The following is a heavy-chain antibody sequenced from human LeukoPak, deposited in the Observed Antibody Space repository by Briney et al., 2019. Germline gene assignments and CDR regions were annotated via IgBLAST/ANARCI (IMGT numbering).Heavy chain of an antibody. J-gene: IGHJ3*02. V-gene: IGHV4-34*01. CDR2: INHSGST. CDR3: ARGYYGSGSYYNYDAFDI. Sequence: PSETLSLTCTVSGGSISSYYWSWIRQPPGKGLEWIGEINHSGSTNYNPSLKSRVTISVDTSKNQFSLKLSSVTAADTAVYYCARGYYGSGSYYNYDAFDIWGQGTMVTVSS. CDR1: GGSISSYY. D-gene: IGHD3-10*01.